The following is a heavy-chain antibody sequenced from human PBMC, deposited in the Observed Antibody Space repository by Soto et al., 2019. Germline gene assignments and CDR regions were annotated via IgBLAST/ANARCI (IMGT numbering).Heavy chain of an antibody. CDR2: IKSKTDGGTT. Sequence: GGSLRLSCAASGFTISNACMSWVRQAPGKGLEWVGRIKSKTDGGTTDYAAPVKGRFTISRDDSKNTLYLQMNSLKTEDTAVYYCTGYYDFWSGPHYWGQGTLVTVSS. D-gene: IGHD3-3*01. CDR3: TGYYDFWSGPHY. CDR1: GFTISNAC. J-gene: IGHJ4*02. V-gene: IGHV3-15*01.